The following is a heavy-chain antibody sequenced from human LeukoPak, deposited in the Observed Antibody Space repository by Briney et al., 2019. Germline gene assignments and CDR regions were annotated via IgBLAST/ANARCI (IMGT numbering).Heavy chain of an antibody. Sequence: SETLSLTCAVYGGSFCGYYWSWIRQPPGKGLEWIGEINHSGSTNYNPSLKSRVTISVDTSKNQFSLKLSSVTAADTAVYYCARVTYYYDSSGYSPYYFDYWGQGTLVTVSS. J-gene: IGHJ4*02. CDR3: ARVTYYYDSSGYSPYYFDY. CDR2: INHSGST. D-gene: IGHD3-22*01. CDR1: GGSFCGYY. V-gene: IGHV4-34*01.